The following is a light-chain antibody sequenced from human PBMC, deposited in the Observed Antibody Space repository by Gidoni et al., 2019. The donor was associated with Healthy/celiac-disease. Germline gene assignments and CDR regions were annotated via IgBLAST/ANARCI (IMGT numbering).Light chain of an antibody. CDR3: QQYGSSGT. Sequence: EIVLTQSPGTLSLSPGERATLSCRASQSVSSSYLAWYQQKPGQAPRLLIYGASSRATGIPDRFSGSGSGTDFTLTISRLEPEDFAVYYCQQYGSSGTFXQXTKVVIK. CDR2: GAS. CDR1: QSVSSSY. V-gene: IGKV3-20*01. J-gene: IGKJ1*01.